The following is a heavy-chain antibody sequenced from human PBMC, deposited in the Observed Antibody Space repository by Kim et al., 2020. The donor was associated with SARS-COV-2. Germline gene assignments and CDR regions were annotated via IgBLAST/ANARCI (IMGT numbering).Heavy chain of an antibody. J-gene: IGHJ6*01. V-gene: IGHV4-34*01. Sequence: SETLSLTCAVYGGSFSGFYWSWIRQPPGKGLEWIGEINHSGSTNYNPSLKSRVTISVDTSKNQFSLKLSSVTAADTAVYYCARCGSGWYYYGMDVWGQGT. D-gene: IGHD6-19*01. CDR3: ARCGSGWYYYGMDV. CDR2: INHSGST. CDR1: GGSFSGFY.